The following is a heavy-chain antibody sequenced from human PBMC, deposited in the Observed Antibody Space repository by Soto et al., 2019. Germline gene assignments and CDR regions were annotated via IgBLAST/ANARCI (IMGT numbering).Heavy chain of an antibody. J-gene: IGHJ4*02. D-gene: IGHD4-17*01. CDR1: GGSFSGYY. Sequence: SETLSLTCAVYGGSFSGYYWSWIRQPPGKGLEWIGEINHSRSTNYNPSLKSRVTISVDTSKNQFSLKLSSVTAADTAVYYCARGPYGDLDYWGQGTLVTVSS. CDR2: INHSRST. CDR3: ARGPYGDLDY. V-gene: IGHV4-34*01.